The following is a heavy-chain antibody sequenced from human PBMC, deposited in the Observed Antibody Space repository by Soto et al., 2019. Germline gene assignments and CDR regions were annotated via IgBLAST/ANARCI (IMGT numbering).Heavy chain of an antibody. CDR2: IYYSGST. CDR3: ARVGATTYYYYGMDV. Sequence: PSETLSVTCTVSGGSISSYYWSWIRQPPGKGLEWIGYIYYSGSTNYNPSLKSRVTISVDTSKNQFSLKLSSVTAADTAVYYCARVGATTYYYYGMDVWGQGTTVTVSS. D-gene: IGHD1-26*01. CDR1: GGSISSYY. V-gene: IGHV4-59*01. J-gene: IGHJ6*02.